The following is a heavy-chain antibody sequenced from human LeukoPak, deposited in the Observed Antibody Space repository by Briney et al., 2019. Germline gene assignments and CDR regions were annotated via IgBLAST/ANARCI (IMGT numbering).Heavy chain of an antibody. D-gene: IGHD3-10*01. CDR1: GFTFSSYS. CDR3: ARYVNYGSDRYFDN. CDR2: ISRSSYI. J-gene: IGHJ4*02. Sequence: GGSLRLSCAASGFTFSSYSMNWVRQAPGKGLEWVSSISRSSYIYYADSVKGRFTISRDNAKNSLYLQMNSLRAEDTAVYYCARYVNYGSDRYFDNWGQGTLITVSS. V-gene: IGHV3-21*04.